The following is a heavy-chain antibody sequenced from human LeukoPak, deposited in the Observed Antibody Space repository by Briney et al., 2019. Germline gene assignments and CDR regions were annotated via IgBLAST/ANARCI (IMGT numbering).Heavy chain of an antibody. V-gene: IGHV1-18*01. CDR2: ISDYNGYT. J-gene: IGHJ4*02. CDR3: ASNLLGYCSGGSCYSEDY. CDR1: AYTFTSYG. D-gene: IGHD2-15*01. Sequence: ASVKLSCKASAYTFTSYGISWVRQGPGQGIEWMGWISDYNGYTNYAQKLQGRVTMTTDTSTSTAYMELRSLRSDDTAVYYCASNLLGYCSGGSCYSEDYWGQGTLVTVSS.